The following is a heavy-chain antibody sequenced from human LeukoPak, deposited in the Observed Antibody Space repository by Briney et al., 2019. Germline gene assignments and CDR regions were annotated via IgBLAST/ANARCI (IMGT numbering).Heavy chain of an antibody. CDR1: GGSFSGYY. V-gene: IGHV4-34*01. D-gene: IGHD2-2*02. CDR2: INHSGST. J-gene: IGHJ6*02. Sequence: SETLSLTCAVYGGSFSGYYWSWIRQPPGKGLEWIGEINHSGSTNYNPSLKSRVTISVDTSKNQFSLKLGSVTAADTAVYYCARNIVVVPAAISDYYYYGMDVWGQGTTVTVSS. CDR3: ARNIVVVPAAISDYYYYGMDV.